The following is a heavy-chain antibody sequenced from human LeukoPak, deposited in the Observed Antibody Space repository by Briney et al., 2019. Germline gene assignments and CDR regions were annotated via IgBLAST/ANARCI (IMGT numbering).Heavy chain of an antibody. J-gene: IGHJ4*02. CDR3: ASGILFSGGTTFDC. Sequence: SETLSLTCAVYGGSFSGYYWSWIRQPPGKGLEWIGEINHSGSTNYNPSLKSRVTISVDTSKNQFSLKLSSVTAADTAVYYCASGILFSGGTTFDCWGQGTPVTVSS. CDR2: INHSGST. CDR1: GGSFSGYY. D-gene: IGHD2-15*01. V-gene: IGHV4-34*01.